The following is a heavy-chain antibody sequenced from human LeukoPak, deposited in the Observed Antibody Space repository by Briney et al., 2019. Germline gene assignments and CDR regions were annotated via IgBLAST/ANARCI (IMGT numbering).Heavy chain of an antibody. CDR1: GFTFSSYG. J-gene: IGHJ4*02. Sequence: GGSLRLSCAASGFTFSSYGMTWVRQAPGKGLEWVSSIKGRFTISRDNAKNSLYLQMNTLRAEDTAVYYCASKQWPTANFDSWGQGTLVTVSS. CDR2: I. V-gene: IGHV3-21*01. CDR3: ASKQWPTANFDS. D-gene: IGHD6-19*01.